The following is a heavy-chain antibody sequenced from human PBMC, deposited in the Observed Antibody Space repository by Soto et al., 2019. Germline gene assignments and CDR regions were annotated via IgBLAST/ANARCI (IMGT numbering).Heavy chain of an antibody. Sequence: SETLSLTCTVSGGSISSYYWSWIRQPPGKGLEWIGYIYYSGSTNNNPSLKSRVTISVDTSKNQFSLKLSSVTAADTAVYYCARGIAGDYYYYGMDVWGQGTTVTVSS. V-gene: IGHV4-59*01. J-gene: IGHJ6*02. CDR2: IYYSGST. CDR3: ARGIAGDYYYYGMDV. D-gene: IGHD2-15*01. CDR1: GGSISSYY.